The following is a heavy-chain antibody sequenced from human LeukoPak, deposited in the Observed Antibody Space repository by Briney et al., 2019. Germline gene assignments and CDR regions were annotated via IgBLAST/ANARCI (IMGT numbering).Heavy chain of an antibody. J-gene: IGHJ4*02. V-gene: IGHV3-21*01. Sequence: GESLRLSCTGSGFLFSSYTMNWVRQAPGGGLDWVSSISGKGTYIYDADSVKGRFTISRDNAKNSLYLEMNSLRVEDTTIYYCVRDYGGTSGYFDLWGQGTLVTVSS. CDR1: GFLFSSYT. CDR2: ISGKGTYI. CDR3: VRDYGGTSGYFDL. D-gene: IGHD4-23*01.